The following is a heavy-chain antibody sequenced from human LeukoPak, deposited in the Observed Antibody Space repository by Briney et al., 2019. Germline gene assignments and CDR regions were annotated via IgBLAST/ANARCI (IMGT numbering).Heavy chain of an antibody. J-gene: IGHJ3*02. CDR3: AKDAPYYYDSSGYGGAFDI. D-gene: IGHD3-22*01. V-gene: IGHV3-48*01. CDR2: ISSSSSTI. Sequence: SGGSLRLSCAASGFTFSNFGMNWVRQAPGKGLEWVSYISSSSSTIYYADSVKGRFTISRDNAKNSLYLQINSLRAEDTAVYYCAKDAPYYYDSSGYGGAFDIWGQGTMVTVSS. CDR1: GFTFSNFG.